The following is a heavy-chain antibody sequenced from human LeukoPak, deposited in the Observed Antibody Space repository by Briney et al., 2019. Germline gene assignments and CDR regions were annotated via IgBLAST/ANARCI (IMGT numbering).Heavy chain of an antibody. Sequence: GSLRLSCAASGFTFSSYSMNWVRQAPGKGLEWVSSISSSSSYIYYADSVKGRFTISRDNAKNSLYLQMNSLRAEDTAVYYCARVLRYFDWSPANMDVWGKGTTVTISS. CDR3: ARVLRYFDWSPANMDV. D-gene: IGHD3-9*01. CDR2: ISSSSSYI. CDR1: GFTFSSYS. J-gene: IGHJ6*03. V-gene: IGHV3-21*01.